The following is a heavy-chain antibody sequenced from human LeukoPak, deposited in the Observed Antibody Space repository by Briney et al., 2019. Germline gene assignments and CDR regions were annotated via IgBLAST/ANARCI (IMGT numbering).Heavy chain of an antibody. D-gene: IGHD2-15*01. J-gene: IGHJ5*02. V-gene: IGHV1-8*03. CDR2: MNPNSGNT. CDR1: GYTFTSYD. Sequence: GASVKVSCKASGYTFTSYDINWVRQATGQGLEWMGWMNPNSGNTGYAQKFQGRVTITRNTSISTAYMELSSLRSEDTAVYYCAREVVVAATTFSGWFDPWGQGTLVTVSS. CDR3: AREVVVAATTFSGWFDP.